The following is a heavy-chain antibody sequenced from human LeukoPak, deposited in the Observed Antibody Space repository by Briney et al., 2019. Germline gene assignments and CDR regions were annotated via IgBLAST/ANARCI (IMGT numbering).Heavy chain of an antibody. CDR2: INHSGST. J-gene: IGHJ6*02. CDR3: ARVSVRAAKYGMDV. Sequence: PSETLSLTCAVYGGSFSGYYWSWIRQPPGKGLEWIGEINHSGSTNYNPSLKSRVTISVDTSKNQFSLKLSSVTAADTAVYYCARVSVRAAKYGMDVWGQGTTVTVSS. V-gene: IGHV4-34*01. CDR1: GGSFSGYY. D-gene: IGHD1-14*01.